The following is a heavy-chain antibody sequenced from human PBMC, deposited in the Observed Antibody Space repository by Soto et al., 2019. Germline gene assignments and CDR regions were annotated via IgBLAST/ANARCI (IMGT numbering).Heavy chain of an antibody. V-gene: IGHV4-4*07. CDR3: AGIGQDVYYGMDV. Sequence: PSETLSLTCSVSGGSMRSYYWNGLRQPAGKGLEWIGRIYSRGDTNYNPSLKSRVTMSVDTSKNELSLRLNSVTAADRAVYYCAGIGQDVYYGMDVWGQGTTVTVSS. CDR1: GGSMRSYY. CDR2: IYSRGDT. J-gene: IGHJ6*02.